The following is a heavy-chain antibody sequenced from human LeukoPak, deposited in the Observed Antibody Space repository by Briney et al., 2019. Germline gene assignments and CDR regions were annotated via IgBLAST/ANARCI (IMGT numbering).Heavy chain of an antibody. V-gene: IGHV3-74*01. CDR2: ISPTGSTT. CDR3: ARQANYYYDSSGYYYFDY. CDR1: GFSFSGHW. J-gene: IGHJ4*02. D-gene: IGHD3-22*01. Sequence: GGSLRLSCTASGFSFSGHWMHWARQLPGKGLVWVSRISPTGSTTSYADSVKGRFTISRDNAKNSLCLQMNSLRAEDTAVYYCARQANYYYDSSGYYYFDYWGQGTLVTVSS.